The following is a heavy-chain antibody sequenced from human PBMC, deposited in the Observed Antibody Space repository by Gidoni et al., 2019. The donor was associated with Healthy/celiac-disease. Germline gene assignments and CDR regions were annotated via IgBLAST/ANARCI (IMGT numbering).Heavy chain of an antibody. CDR2: ISYDGSNK. CDR3: AKDGEPYPYQNYGGNSHFIDY. J-gene: IGHJ4*02. V-gene: IGHV3-30*18. CDR1: GFPFSSYG. D-gene: IGHD4-17*01. Sequence: QVQLVESGGGVVQPGRSLRLSCAASGFPFSSYGMHWVRQAPGKGLEWVAVISYDGSNKYYADSVKGRFTISRDNSKNTLYLQMNSLRAEDTAVYYCAKDGEPYPYQNYGGNSHFIDYWGQGTLVTVSS.